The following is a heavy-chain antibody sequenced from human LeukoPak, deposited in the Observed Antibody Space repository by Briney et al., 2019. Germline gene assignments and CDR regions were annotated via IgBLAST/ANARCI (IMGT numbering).Heavy chain of an antibody. CDR1: GYTFTSYY. J-gene: IGHJ4*02. Sequence: GASVKVSCKASGYTFTSYYMHWVRQAPGQGLEWMGIINPSGGSTSYTQKFQGRVDMTRDTSTSTVYMELSSLRSEDTAVYYCARDSGMKQQLDYFDYWGQGTLVTVSS. CDR3: ARDSGMKQQLDYFDY. CDR2: INPSGGST. V-gene: IGHV1-46*01. D-gene: IGHD6-13*01.